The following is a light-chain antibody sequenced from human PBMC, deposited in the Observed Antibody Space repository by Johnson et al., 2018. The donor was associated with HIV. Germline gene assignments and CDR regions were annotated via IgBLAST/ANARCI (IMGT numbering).Light chain of an antibody. J-gene: IGLJ1*01. V-gene: IGLV1-51*01. CDR1: SSNIGNND. CDR3: GRWDSSLRTGF. Sequence: QSVLTQPPSVSAAPGQKVTISCSGSSSNIGNNDVSWYQQLPGTAPKLLIYDNNKRPSGIPDRFFGSKSGTSATLGSTGLQTGDEADYYCGRWDSSLRTGFCGTGTKVTV. CDR2: DNN.